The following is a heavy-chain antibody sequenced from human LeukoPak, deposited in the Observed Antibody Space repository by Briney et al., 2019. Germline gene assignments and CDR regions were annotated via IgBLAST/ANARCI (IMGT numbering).Heavy chain of an antibody. CDR1: GFTFSDFY. Sequence: PGGSLRLSCAASGFTFSDFYMSWVRQAPGKGLEWVANINKDGSEEKYVDSVKGRFTISRDNAKNSLYLQMSSLRADDTAVYYCARWPHCQDFWGRGTRVNVSS. CDR3: ARWPHCQDF. CDR2: INKDGSEE. V-gene: IGHV3-7*03. J-gene: IGHJ4*02.